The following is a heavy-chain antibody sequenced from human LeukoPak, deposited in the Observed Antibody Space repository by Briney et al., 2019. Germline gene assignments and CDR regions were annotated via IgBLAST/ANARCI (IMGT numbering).Heavy chain of an antibody. CDR3: ARGNRPYGEHEAFDI. Sequence: TPSETLSLTCTVSGGSISSYYWSWIRQPPRKGLEWIGEIDHSGSTNYNPSLQSRVTISVDTSKNQFSLKVSSVSAADTAVYYCARGNRPYGEHEAFDIWGHGTTVTVSP. CDR1: GGSISSYY. J-gene: IGHJ3*02. V-gene: IGHV4-34*01. D-gene: IGHD3-10*01. CDR2: IDHSGST.